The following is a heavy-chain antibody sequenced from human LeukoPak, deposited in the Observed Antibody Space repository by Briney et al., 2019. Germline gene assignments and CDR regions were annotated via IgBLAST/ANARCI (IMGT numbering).Heavy chain of an antibody. CDR3: ARDDSNGIDY. CDR1: GFTFSQYY. V-gene: IGHV3-74*01. Sequence: GGSLRLSCAASGFTFSQYYMHWVRQAPGKGLVSVSRISSDGGATLYADSVKGRFTISRDNAKNILYLDMNNLKTEDTAVYYCARDDSNGIDYWGQGTLVTVSS. D-gene: IGHD6-19*01. J-gene: IGHJ4*02. CDR2: ISSDGGAT.